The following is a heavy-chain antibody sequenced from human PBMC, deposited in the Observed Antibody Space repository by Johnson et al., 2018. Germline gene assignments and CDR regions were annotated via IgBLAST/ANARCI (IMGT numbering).Heavy chain of an antibody. CDR1: GFNFNIYS. Sequence: VQLVQSGGGLVKPGESLKLSCAASGFNFNIYSMNWVRQAPGQGLEWVASISSAGNYIFYADSVKGRFTISRDNAKNSLYLEMKSLGDEDTAVYFWGRALGPGDYWGQGTLVTVSS. V-gene: IGHV3-21*06. CDR3: GRALGPGDY. D-gene: IGHD1-26*01. CDR2: ISSAGNYI. J-gene: IGHJ4*02.